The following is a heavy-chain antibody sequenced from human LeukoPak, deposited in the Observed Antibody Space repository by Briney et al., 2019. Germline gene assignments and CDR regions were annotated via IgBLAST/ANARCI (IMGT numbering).Heavy chain of an antibody. CDR3: ARIQGIAAADIRNYYFDY. V-gene: IGHV5-51*01. CDR2: IYPGDSDT. Sequence: GESLKISCKGSGYSFTSYWIGWVRQMPGKGLEWMGIIYPGDSDTRYSPSFQGQVTISADKSISTTYLQWSSLKASDTAMYCCARIQGIAAADIRNYYFDYWGQGTLVTVSS. D-gene: IGHD6-13*01. J-gene: IGHJ4*02. CDR1: GYSFTSYW.